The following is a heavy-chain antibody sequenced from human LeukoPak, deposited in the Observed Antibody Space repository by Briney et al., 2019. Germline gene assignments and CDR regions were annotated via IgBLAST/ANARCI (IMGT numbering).Heavy chain of an antibody. CDR2: ISYDGSNK. Sequence: PGGSLRLSCAASGFTFSDYGMHWVRQAPGKGLEWVTVISYDGSNKYYADSVKGRFTISRDNSKNTLYLQMNSLRAEDTALYYCARRDQSNRWLAVDYWGQGTLVTVSS. J-gene: IGHJ4*02. CDR1: GFTFSDYG. V-gene: IGHV3-30*03. CDR3: ARRDQSNRWLAVDY. D-gene: IGHD6-19*01.